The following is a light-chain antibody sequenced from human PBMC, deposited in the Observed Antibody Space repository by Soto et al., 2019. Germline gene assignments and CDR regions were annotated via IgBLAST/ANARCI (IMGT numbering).Light chain of an antibody. J-gene: IGLJ2*01. Sequence: QSALTQPPSASGSPGQSVTISCTGSSRDVGAYNYVSWYQQHPGKAPKLMISEVNKRPSGVPDRFSGSKSGNTASLTVSGLQAEDEADYYCTSYTGSNSVVFGGGTKLTVL. CDR2: EVN. CDR3: TSYTGSNSVV. V-gene: IGLV2-8*01. CDR1: SRDVGAYNY.